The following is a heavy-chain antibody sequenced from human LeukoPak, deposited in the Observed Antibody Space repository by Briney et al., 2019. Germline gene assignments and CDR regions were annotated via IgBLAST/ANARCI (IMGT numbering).Heavy chain of an antibody. CDR3: ARGVGYCSSTSCYPYYMDV. D-gene: IGHD2-2*03. CDR1: GYTFTSYD. CDR2: MNPNSGNT. J-gene: IGHJ6*03. Sequence: ASVKVSCKASGYTFTSYDINWVRQATGQGLEWMGWMNPNSGNTGYAQKFQGRVTITRNTSISTAYMELSSLRSEDTAVYYCARGVGYCSSTSCYPYYMDVWGKGTTVTVSS. V-gene: IGHV1-8*01.